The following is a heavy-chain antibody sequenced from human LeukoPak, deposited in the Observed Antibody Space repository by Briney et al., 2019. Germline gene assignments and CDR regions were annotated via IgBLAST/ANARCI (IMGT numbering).Heavy chain of an antibody. CDR1: GFTFSSYG. V-gene: IGHV3-33*01. Sequence: GGSLRLSCAASGFTFSSYGMHWVRQAPGKGLEWVAVIWYDGSNKYYADSVKGRFTISRDNSKNTLYLQMNSLRAEDTAVYYCASGNIATYGMDVWGQGTTVTVSS. CDR2: IWYDGSNK. D-gene: IGHD5-12*01. J-gene: IGHJ6*02. CDR3: ASGNIATYGMDV.